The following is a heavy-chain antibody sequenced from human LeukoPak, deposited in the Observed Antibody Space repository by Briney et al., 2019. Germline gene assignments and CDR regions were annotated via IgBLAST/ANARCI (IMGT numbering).Heavy chain of an antibody. CDR3: AKDQGSGSGSYSWGYFDY. J-gene: IGHJ4*02. D-gene: IGHD3-10*01. V-gene: IGHV4-4*07. CDR1: GGSISSYY. Sequence: SETLSLTCTVSGGSISSYYWSWIRQPAGKGLEWIGRIYTSGSTNYNPSLKSRVTMSVDTSKNQFSLKLSSVTAADTAVYYCAKDQGSGSGSYSWGYFDYWGQGTLVTVSS. CDR2: IYTSGST.